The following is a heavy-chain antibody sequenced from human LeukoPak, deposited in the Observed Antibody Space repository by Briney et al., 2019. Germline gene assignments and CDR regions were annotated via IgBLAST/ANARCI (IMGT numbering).Heavy chain of an antibody. Sequence: SETLSLTCTVSGYSISSGYYWGWIRQPPGKGLEWIGSIYHSGSTYYNPSLKSRVTISVDTSKNQFSLKLSSVTAADTAVYYCARVPGYSTLHYFDYWGQGTLVTVSS. CDR2: IYHSGST. CDR1: GYSISSGYY. V-gene: IGHV4-38-2*02. D-gene: IGHD4-11*01. CDR3: ARVPGYSTLHYFDY. J-gene: IGHJ4*02.